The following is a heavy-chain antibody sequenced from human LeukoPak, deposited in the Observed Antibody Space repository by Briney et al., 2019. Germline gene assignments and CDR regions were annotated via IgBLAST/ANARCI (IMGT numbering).Heavy chain of an antibody. CDR2: ISAYNGNT. J-gene: IGHJ4*02. Sequence: GASVKVSCKASGYTFTSFGISWVRQAPGQGLEWMGWISAYNGNTNYAQKLQGRVTMTTDTSTSTAYMELRSLRSDDTAVYYCARAGNLDYYDSGSVYYWGQGTLVTVSS. CDR1: GYTFTSFG. V-gene: IGHV1-18*01. CDR3: ARAGNLDYYDSGSVYY. D-gene: IGHD3-10*01.